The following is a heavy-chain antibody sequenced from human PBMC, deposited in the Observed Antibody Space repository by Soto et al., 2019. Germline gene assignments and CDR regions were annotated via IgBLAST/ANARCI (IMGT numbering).Heavy chain of an antibody. V-gene: IGHV3-30-3*01. D-gene: IGHD6-19*01. J-gene: IGHJ5*02. Sequence: QVQLVESGGGVVQPGRSLRLSCAASGFTFSSYAMHWVRQAPGKGLEWGAVISYDGSNKYYADSVKGRLTISRDNSKNTLYLQMNSLRAEDTAVYYCARDLAWLVLWFDPWGQGTLVTVSS. CDR3: ARDLAWLVLWFDP. CDR1: GFTFSSYA. CDR2: ISYDGSNK.